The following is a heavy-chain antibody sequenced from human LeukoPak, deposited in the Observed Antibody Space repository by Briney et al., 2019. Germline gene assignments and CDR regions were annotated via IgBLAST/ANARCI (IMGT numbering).Heavy chain of an antibody. V-gene: IGHV4-34*01. Sequence: SGTLSLTCAVYGGSFSGYYWSWIRQPPGKGQEWIGEINHSGSTNYNPSLKSRVTISVDTSKNQFSLKLSSVTAADTAVYYCARGSLSVVRYFRYWGQGTLVTVSS. CDR2: INHSGST. CDR1: GGSFSGYY. J-gene: IGHJ4*02. CDR3: ARGSLSVVRYFRY. D-gene: IGHD3-9*01.